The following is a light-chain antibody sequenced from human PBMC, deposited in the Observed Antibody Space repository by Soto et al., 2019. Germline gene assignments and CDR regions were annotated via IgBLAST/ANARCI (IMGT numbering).Light chain of an antibody. J-gene: IGKJ1*01. V-gene: IGKV1-5*01. CDR2: DAS. Sequence: DIQMTHPPSPFLPLVGNKVTTTCRPSRIFSSWLAWYQQKPGKAPKLLIYDASSLESGVPSRFSGSGSGTEFTLTISSLQPDDFATYYCQQYNSYSWTFGQGTKVEIK. CDR3: QQYNSYSWT. CDR1: RIFSSW.